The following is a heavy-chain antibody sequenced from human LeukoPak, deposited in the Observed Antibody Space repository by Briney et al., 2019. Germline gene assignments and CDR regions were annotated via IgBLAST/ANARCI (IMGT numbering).Heavy chain of an antibody. J-gene: IGHJ4*02. Sequence: PSETLSLTCTVSSGSISTSNYYWGWVRQPPGKGLEWIGSIYYSGSTYYNPSLKSRVTISVDTSKNQFSLKLSSVTAADTAVYYCAIEEGGRYYGSGSPNTFDYWGQGTLVTVSS. CDR1: SGSISTSNYY. V-gene: IGHV4-39*07. CDR3: AIEEGGRYYGSGSPNTFDY. CDR2: IYYSGST. D-gene: IGHD3-10*01.